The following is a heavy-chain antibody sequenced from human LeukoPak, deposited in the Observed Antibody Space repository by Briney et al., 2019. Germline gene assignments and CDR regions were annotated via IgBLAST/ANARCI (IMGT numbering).Heavy chain of an antibody. CDR2: IKSDGST. J-gene: IGHJ1*01. V-gene: IGHV3-74*01. CDR1: GFTFSRYW. CDR3: ARAPAEIGGYYPEYFRH. D-gene: IGHD3-22*01. Sequence: GGSLRLSCAASGFTFSRYWMHWVRQAPGKGLVWVSRIKSDGSTNYADSVKGRFTISRDNAKNTVSLQMNNLRAEDTGVYYCARAPAEIGGYYPEYFRHWGQGTLVTVSS.